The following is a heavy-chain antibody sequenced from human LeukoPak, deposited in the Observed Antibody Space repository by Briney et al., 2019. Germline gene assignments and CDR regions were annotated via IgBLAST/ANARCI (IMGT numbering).Heavy chain of an antibody. CDR2: INSDGSST. Sequence: PGGSLRLSCVASGFTFSSYWMHWVRQAPGKGLVWVSRINSDGSSTSYADSVKGRFTISRDNAKNTLYLQMNSLRAEDTAVYYCAKAPHYDSSGYYYYFDYWGQGTLVTVSS. D-gene: IGHD3-22*01. J-gene: IGHJ4*02. CDR3: AKAPHYDSSGYYYYFDY. CDR1: GFTFSSYW. V-gene: IGHV3-74*01.